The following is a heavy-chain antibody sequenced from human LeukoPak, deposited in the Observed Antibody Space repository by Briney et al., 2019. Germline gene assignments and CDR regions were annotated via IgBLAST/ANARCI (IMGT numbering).Heavy chain of an antibody. J-gene: IGHJ4*02. V-gene: IGHV3-23*01. Sequence: GGSLRLSCAASGFIFNNYAMNWVRQAPGKGLEWVSSISGGGETTYYADSAKGRLTISRDNSQNTLYLQINSLRAEDTAVYYCARDYADYVGYFFFDYWGQGTLVTVSS. D-gene: IGHD4-17*01. CDR1: GFIFNNYA. CDR2: ISGGGETT. CDR3: ARDYADYVGYFFFDY.